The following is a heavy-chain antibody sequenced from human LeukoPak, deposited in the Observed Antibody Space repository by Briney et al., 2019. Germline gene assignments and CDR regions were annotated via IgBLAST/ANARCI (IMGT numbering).Heavy chain of an antibody. CDR2: ISGSGSST. V-gene: IGHV3-23*01. CDR1: GFTFSSYA. Sequence: GGSLRLSCAASGFTFSSYAMSWVRQAPGKGLEWVSTISGSGSSTNYADSVKGRFTISRDNSKNTLYLHMNSLRAEDTAIYYCAKDRWKQYYFDYWGQGTLVTVPS. D-gene: IGHD1-1*01. J-gene: IGHJ4*02. CDR3: AKDRWKQYYFDY.